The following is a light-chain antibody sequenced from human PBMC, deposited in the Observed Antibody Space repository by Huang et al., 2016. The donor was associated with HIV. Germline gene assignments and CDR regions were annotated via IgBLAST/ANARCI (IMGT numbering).Light chain of an antibody. CDR2: GAS. CDR3: QQYNNWPYT. CDR1: QSVSSN. Sequence: ETVMTQSPATLSVSPGERDTLSCRASQSVSSNLAWYQQKPGQAPRLLIYGASPRATGIPARFSGSGSGTEFTLTISSLQSEDFAFYHCQQYNNWPYTFGQGTKLEI. V-gene: IGKV3-15*01. J-gene: IGKJ2*01.